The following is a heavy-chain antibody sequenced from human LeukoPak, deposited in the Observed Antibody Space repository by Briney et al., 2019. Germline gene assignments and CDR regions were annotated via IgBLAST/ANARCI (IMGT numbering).Heavy chain of an antibody. V-gene: IGHV1-69*05. CDR2: IIPIFGTA. CDR3: AITSVRYCSSTSCYYDY. J-gene: IGHJ4*02. Sequence: SVNVSCKASGRTFSSYAISWVRQAPGQGLEWMGGIIPIFGTANYAQKFQGRVTITTDESTSTAYMELSSLRSEDTAVYYCAITSVRYCSSTSCYYDYWGQGTLVTVSS. D-gene: IGHD2-2*01. CDR1: GRTFSSYA.